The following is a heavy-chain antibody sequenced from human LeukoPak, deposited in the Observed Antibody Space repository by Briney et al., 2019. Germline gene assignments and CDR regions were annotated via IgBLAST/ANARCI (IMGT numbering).Heavy chain of an antibody. V-gene: IGHV4-38-2*02. Sequence: SETLSLTCSVSGYSISSGYYWGWIRQPPGKGLEWIGSIYHSGSTYYNPSLKSRVTISVDTSKNQFSLKLSSVTAADTAVYYCARSKYHGSGSYIQPYYYYGMDVWGQGTTVTVSS. CDR1: GYSISSGYY. D-gene: IGHD3-10*01. J-gene: IGHJ6*02. CDR2: IYHSGST. CDR3: ARSKYHGSGSYIQPYYYYGMDV.